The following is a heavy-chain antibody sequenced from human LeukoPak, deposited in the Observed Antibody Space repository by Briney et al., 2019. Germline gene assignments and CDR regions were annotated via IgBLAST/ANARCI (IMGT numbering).Heavy chain of an antibody. CDR3: ARGKVTTTGFLYY. CDR2: ISSSSSYI. J-gene: IGHJ4*02. D-gene: IGHD4-17*01. V-gene: IGHV3-21*01. CDR1: GFTFSSYS. Sequence: GGSLRLXCAASGFTFSSYSMNWVRQAPGKGLEWVSSISSSSSYIYYADSVKGRFTISRDNAKNSLYLQMNSLRAEDTAVYYCARGKVTTTGFLYYWGQGTLVTVSS.